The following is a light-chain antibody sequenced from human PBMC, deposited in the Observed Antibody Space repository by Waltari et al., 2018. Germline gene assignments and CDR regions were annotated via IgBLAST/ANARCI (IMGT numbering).Light chain of an antibody. J-gene: IGKJ2*01. CDR3: QQYNIRPPDT. Sequence: EIVMTQSPATLSVSPGERATLSCRASQSVKINLAWYQQKPGQAPRLLIYGASTRVTGIPARFSGSGSGTEFTLTISSLQSEDSAVYFCQQYNIRPPDTFGQGTKLEIK. CDR1: QSVKIN. V-gene: IGKV3-15*01. CDR2: GAS.